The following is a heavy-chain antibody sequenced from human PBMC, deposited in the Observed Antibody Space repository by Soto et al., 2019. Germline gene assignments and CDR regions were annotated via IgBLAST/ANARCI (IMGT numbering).Heavy chain of an antibody. V-gene: IGHV3-74*01. CDR3: ARGDKGAFDM. CDR1: GFTFSYYW. D-gene: IGHD2-21*02. Sequence: EVQLVESGGGLVQPGGSLRLSCAASGFTFSYYWMHWVRQAPGQGLVWVSRIHSDGSSTTYADSVKGRFTISRDNAKNTLYLQMNSLRAEDTAVYYCARGDKGAFDMWGQGTMVSASS. CDR2: IHSDGSST. J-gene: IGHJ3*02.